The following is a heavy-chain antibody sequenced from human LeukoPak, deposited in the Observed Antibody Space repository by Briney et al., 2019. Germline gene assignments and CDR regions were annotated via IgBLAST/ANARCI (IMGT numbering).Heavy chain of an antibody. CDR1: GGSFSGYY. Sequence: ASETLSLTCAVYGGSFSGYYWSWIRQPPGKGLEWIGEINHSGSTNYNPSLKSRVTISVDTSKNQFSLKLSSVTAADTAVYYCARGYSNYVDYWGQGTLVTVSS. J-gene: IGHJ4*02. CDR2: INHSGST. V-gene: IGHV4-34*01. CDR3: ARGYSNYVDY. D-gene: IGHD4-4*01.